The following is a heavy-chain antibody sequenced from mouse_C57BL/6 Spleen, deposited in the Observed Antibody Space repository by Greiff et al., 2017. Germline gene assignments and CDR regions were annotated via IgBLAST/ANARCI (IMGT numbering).Heavy chain of an antibody. D-gene: IGHD3-2*02. CDR2: INPNNGGT. CDR1: GYTFTDYK. V-gene: IGHV1-22*01. Sequence: VQLQQSGPELVKPGASVKMSCKASGYTFTDYKMHWVKQSPGKSLEWIGYINPNNGGTSYNQKFKGKATLTVNKASSTAYMELRSLTSEDSSVYYGARGDSSSSVTNAMDDWGQGTSVTVAS. J-gene: IGHJ4*01. CDR3: ARGDSSSSVTNAMDD.